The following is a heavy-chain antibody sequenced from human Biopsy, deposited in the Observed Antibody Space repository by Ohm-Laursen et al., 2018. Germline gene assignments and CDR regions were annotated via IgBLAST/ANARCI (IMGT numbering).Heavy chain of an antibody. CDR2: IVPIVDIV. CDR3: ARGGSGSGYYGMDV. D-gene: IGHD3-10*01. J-gene: IGHJ6*02. V-gene: IGHV1-69*04. CDR1: GDTFNKYG. Sequence: SSVKVSCKASGDTFNKYGIFWVRQAPGQGLEWMGRIVPIVDIVKYAQRFQGRVTMTADKSTSTAYLDLSSLISEDTAVYYCARGGSGSGYYGMDVWGQGTTVTVSS.